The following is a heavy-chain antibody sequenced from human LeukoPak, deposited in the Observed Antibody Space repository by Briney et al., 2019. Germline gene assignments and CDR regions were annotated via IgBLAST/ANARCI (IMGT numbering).Heavy chain of an antibody. Sequence: PSETLSLTCAVYGGSFSGYYWSWIRQPPGKGLEWIGEINHSGSTNYNPSLKSRVTISVDTSKNQFSLKLSSVTAADTAVYYCAISTGRDDAFDIWGQGTMVTVPS. CDR2: INHSGST. D-gene: IGHD1-1*01. CDR1: GGSFSGYY. CDR3: AISTGRDDAFDI. V-gene: IGHV4-34*01. J-gene: IGHJ3*02.